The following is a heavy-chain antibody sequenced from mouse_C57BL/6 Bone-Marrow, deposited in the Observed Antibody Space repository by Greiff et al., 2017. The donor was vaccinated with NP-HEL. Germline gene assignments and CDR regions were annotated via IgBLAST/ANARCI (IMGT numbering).Heavy chain of an antibody. J-gene: IGHJ3*01. CDR3: TTFYYRLAY. CDR1: GFNIKDDY. Sequence: VQLQQSGAELVRPGASVKLSCTASGFNIKDDYMHWVKQRPEQGLEWIGWIDPENGDTEYASKFQGKATITADTSSNTAYLQLSSLTSEDTAVYYCTTFYYRLAYWGQGTLVTVSA. D-gene: IGHD2-12*01. CDR2: IDPENGDT. V-gene: IGHV14-4*01.